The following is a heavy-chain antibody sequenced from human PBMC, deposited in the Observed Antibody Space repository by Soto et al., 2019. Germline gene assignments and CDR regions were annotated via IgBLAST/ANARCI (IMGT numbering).Heavy chain of an antibody. V-gene: IGHV3-43*01. CDR3: AKDKGPQYSSSSGYYYYYGMDV. CDR2: ISWDGGST. J-gene: IGHJ6*02. CDR1: GFTFDDYT. Sequence: GGSLRLSCAASGFTFDDYTMHWVRQAPGKGLEWVSLISWDGGSTYYADSVKGRFTISRDNSKNSLYLQMNSLRTEDTALYYCAKDKGPQYSSSSGYYYYYGMDVWGQGTTVTVSS. D-gene: IGHD6-6*01.